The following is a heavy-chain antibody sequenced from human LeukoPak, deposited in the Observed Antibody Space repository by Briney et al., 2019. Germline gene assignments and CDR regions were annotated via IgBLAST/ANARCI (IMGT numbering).Heavy chain of an antibody. Sequence: GGSXXLSXAASGFTVSSNYMSWVRQAPGKGXEGVSVIYSGGSTYYADSVTGRFTISRDNSKNTLYLQMNSLRAEDTAVYYCARDSWVTTADYWGQGTLVTVSS. J-gene: IGHJ4*02. CDR1: GFTVSSNY. CDR2: IYSGGST. D-gene: IGHD4-11*01. V-gene: IGHV3-66*01. CDR3: ARDSWVTTADY.